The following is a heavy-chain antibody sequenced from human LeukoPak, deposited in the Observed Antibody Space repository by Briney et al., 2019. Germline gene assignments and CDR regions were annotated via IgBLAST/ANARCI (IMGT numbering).Heavy chain of an antibody. J-gene: IGHJ3*02. V-gene: IGHV4-39*07. D-gene: IGHD5-12*01. Sequence: SETLSLTCTVSGDSISSSSYYWGWIRQPPGKGLEWIGSIYYSGSTYYNPSLKSRVTISVDTSKNQSSLKLSSVTAADTAVYYCARDFFSAGGGYDAFDIWGQGTMVTVSS. CDR1: GDSISSSSYY. CDR3: ARDFFSAGGGYDAFDI. CDR2: IYYSGST.